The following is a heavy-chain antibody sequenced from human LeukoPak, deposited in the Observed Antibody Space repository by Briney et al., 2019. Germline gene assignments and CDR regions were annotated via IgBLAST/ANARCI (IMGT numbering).Heavy chain of an antibody. D-gene: IGHD2-2*01. CDR2: IYYSGST. V-gene: IGHV4-59*12. CDR3: ARALLGASCLLCFDY. J-gene: IGHJ4*02. CDR1: GGSISSYY. Sequence: SETLSLTCTVSGGSISSYYWSWIRQPPGKGLEWIGYIYYSGSTNYNPSLKSRVTISVDTSKNQFSLKLSSVTAADTAVYYCARALLGASCLLCFDYWGQGTLVTVSS.